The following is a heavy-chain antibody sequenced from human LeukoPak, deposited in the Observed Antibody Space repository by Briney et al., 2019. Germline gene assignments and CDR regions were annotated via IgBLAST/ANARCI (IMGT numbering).Heavy chain of an antibody. CDR3: TVTVTTDYGYYYYMDV. V-gene: IGHV3-73*01. J-gene: IGHJ6*03. Sequence: GGSLRLSCAASGFTFSGSAMHWARQASGKGLEWVGRIRSKANSYATGYAASVKGRFTISRDDSTNTAYLQMNSLKTEDTAVYYCTVTVTTDYGYYYYMDVWGKGTTVTVSS. CDR2: IRSKANSYAT. CDR1: GFTFSGSA. D-gene: IGHD4-11*01.